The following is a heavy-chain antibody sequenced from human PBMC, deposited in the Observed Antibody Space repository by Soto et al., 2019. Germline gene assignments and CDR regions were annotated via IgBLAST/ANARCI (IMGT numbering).Heavy chain of an antibody. CDR1: GGSFSGYY. J-gene: IGHJ5*02. CDR3: ARSMLSEIGWFDP. CDR2: INHSGST. D-gene: IGHD2-8*01. V-gene: IGHV4-34*01. Sequence: SETLSLTCAVYGGSFSGYYWSWIRQPPGKGLEWIGEINHSGSTNYNPSLKSRVTISVDTSKNQFSLKLSSVTAADTAVYYCARSMLSEIGWFDPWGQGTLVTVSS.